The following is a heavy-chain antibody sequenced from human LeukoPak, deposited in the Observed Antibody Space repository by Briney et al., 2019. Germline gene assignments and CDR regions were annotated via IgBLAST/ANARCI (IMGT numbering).Heavy chain of an antibody. J-gene: IGHJ4*02. CDR2: IYYSGST. D-gene: IGHD3-22*01. Sequence: PSETLSLTCTVSGGSISSYYWSWIRQPPRKGLEWIGYIYYSGSTNYNPSLKSRVTISVDTSKNQFSLKLSSVTAADTAVYYCARERRYYDSSGPRRYFDYWGQGTLVTVSS. CDR1: GGSISSYY. V-gene: IGHV4-59*01. CDR3: ARERRYYDSSGPRRYFDY.